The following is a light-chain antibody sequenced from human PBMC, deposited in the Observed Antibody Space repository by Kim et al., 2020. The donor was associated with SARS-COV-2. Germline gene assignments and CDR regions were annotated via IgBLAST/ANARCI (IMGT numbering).Light chain of an antibody. V-gene: IGKV1-12*01. CDR2: TAS. J-gene: IGKJ4*01. CDR1: QGIRNW. Sequence: SVGDTVTITCRASQGIRNWLAWYQQKPGNAPKLLIHTASRLQSGVPSRFSGSGSGTDFTLTISSLQPEDFATYYCQQTDSFPALTFGGGTKVDIK. CDR3: QQTDSFPALT.